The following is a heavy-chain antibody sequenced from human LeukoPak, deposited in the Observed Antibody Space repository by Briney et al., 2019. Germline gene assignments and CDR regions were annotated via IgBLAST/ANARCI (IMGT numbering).Heavy chain of an antibody. CDR3: ARPSSGNSWSPPDY. J-gene: IGHJ4*02. V-gene: IGHV3-23*01. Sequence: GGSLRLSCAASGFTFSSYAMSWVRQAPGKGLEWVSGISDSGASTNYADSVKGRFTISRDNSKNTLYLQLNSLRADDTAVYFCARPSSGNSWSPPDYWGQGTLVTVSS. CDR2: ISDSGAST. CDR1: GFTFSSYA. D-gene: IGHD6-13*01.